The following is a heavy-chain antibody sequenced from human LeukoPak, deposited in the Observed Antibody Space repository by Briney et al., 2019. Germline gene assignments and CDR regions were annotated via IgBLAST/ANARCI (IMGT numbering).Heavy chain of an antibody. D-gene: IGHD1-26*01. J-gene: IGHJ4*02. Sequence: SEALSLTCTVSGGSISRYYWSWIRQPPGKGLEWIGYIYYSGSTNYNPSLKSRVTLSVDTSKNQFSLKLSAVTAADTAVDYCARQRGGSYNDYWGQGTLVTVSS. CDR3: ARQRGGSYNDY. CDR2: IYYSGST. V-gene: IGHV4-59*08. CDR1: GGSISRYY.